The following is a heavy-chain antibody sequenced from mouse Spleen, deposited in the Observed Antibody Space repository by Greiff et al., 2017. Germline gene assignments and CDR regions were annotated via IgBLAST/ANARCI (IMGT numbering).Heavy chain of an antibody. CDR1: GYTFTSYW. J-gene: IGHJ2*01. D-gene: IGHD1-1*01. CDR2: IDPSDSYT. CDR3: ERVLRVPDY. V-gene: IGHV1-69*01. Sequence: VQLQQPGAELVMPGASVKLSCKASGYTFTSYWMHWVKQRPGQGLEWIGEIDPSDSYTNYNQKFKGKATLTVDKSSSTAYMQLSSLTSEDSAVYYWERVLRVPDYWGQGTTLTGSS.